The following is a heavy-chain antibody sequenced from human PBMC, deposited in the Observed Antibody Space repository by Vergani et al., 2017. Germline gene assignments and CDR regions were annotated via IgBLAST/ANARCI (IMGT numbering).Heavy chain of an antibody. CDR2: ISYDGSNK. J-gene: IGHJ6*03. Sequence: QVQLVESGGGVVQPGRSLRLSCAASGFTFSSYGMHWVRQAPGKGLEWVAVISYDGSNKYYADSVKGRFTISRDNSKNTLYLQMNSLRAEDTAVYYCAKDYSNYGVEGYYYMDVWGKGTTVTVSS. D-gene: IGHD4-11*01. V-gene: IGHV3-30*18. CDR1: GFTFSSYG. CDR3: AKDYSNYGVEGYYYMDV.